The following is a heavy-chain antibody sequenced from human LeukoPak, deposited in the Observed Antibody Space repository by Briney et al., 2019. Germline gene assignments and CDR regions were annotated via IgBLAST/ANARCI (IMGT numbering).Heavy chain of an antibody. J-gene: IGHJ4*02. V-gene: IGHV3-23*01. CDR1: GFTFSSYA. CDR2: ISGSGGST. CDR3: AKDKTLVGYLFDY. Sequence: GGSLRLSYAASGFTFSSYAMSWVRQAPGKGLEWVSAISGSGGSTYYADSVKGRFTISRDNSKNTLYLQMNSLRAEDTAVYYCAKDKTLVGYLFDYWGQGTLVTVSS. D-gene: IGHD6-25*01.